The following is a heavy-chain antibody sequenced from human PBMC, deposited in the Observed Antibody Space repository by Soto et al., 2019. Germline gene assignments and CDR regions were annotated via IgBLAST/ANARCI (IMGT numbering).Heavy chain of an antibody. CDR3: ATDRVRGRPYY. CDR2: IRSKSSGGTT. CDR1: GFTFSDTW. D-gene: IGHD2-21*01. V-gene: IGHV3-15*07. J-gene: IGHJ1*01. Sequence: PGGSLRLSCAASGFTFSDTWMNWVRQAPGRGLEWVGLIRSKSSGGTTDLAAPVRGRFTISRDDSKNMLYLEMNSLKTEDSGVYYCATDRVRGRPYYWGQGISVTVSS.